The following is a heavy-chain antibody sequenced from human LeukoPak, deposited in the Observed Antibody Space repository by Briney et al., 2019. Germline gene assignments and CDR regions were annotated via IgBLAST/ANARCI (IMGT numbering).Heavy chain of an antibody. Sequence: GASVKVSCKASGYTFTGHYMHWVRQAPGQGLEYMGWINPNSGVTNYAQKFQGRVTITRNTSISTAYMELSSLRSEDTAVYYCARGQVTRRYYDFWSGYYTGGWFDPWGQGTLVTVSS. D-gene: IGHD3-3*01. CDR1: GYTFTGHY. J-gene: IGHJ5*02. CDR3: ARGQVTRRYYDFWSGYYTGGWFDP. CDR2: INPNSGVT. V-gene: IGHV1-2*02.